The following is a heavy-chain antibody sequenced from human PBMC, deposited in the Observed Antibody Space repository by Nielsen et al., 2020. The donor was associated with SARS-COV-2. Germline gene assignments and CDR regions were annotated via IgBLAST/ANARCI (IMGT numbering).Heavy chain of an antibody. CDR2: ISWLSGSI. V-gene: IGHV3-9*01. CDR1: GFTFDDYA. Sequence: SLKISCAASGFTFDDYAMHWVRQAPGKGLGWVSGISWLSGSIGYADSVKGRFTISRDNAKNSLYLQMNSLRAEDTALYYCATLRGAAAGTEYYYGMDVWGQGTTVTVSS. D-gene: IGHD6-13*01. CDR3: ATLRGAAAGTEYYYGMDV. J-gene: IGHJ6*02.